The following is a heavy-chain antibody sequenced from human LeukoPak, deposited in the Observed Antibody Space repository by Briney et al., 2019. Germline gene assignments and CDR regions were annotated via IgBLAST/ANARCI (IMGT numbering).Heavy chain of an antibody. D-gene: IGHD1-26*01. CDR2: IGGVGVES. V-gene: IGHV3-23*01. CDR3: AREVGATEMFDY. Sequence: PGGSLRLSCAASGFIFSNFAMNWVRQAPGKGPEWVSVIGGVGVESYYTDSVKGRFIISRDNSKNTLSLQMNSLRPEDTAVYYCAREVGATEMFDYWGQGTLVTVSS. CDR1: GFIFSNFA. J-gene: IGHJ4*02.